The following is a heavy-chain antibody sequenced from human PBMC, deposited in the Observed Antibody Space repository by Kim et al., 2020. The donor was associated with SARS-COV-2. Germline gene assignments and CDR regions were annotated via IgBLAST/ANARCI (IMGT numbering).Heavy chain of an antibody. J-gene: IGHJ4*02. CDR3: AKGTGITIFGVVIGWSTPDY. Sequence: GGSLRLSCAASGFTFSSYAMSWVRQAPGKGLEWVSAISGSGGSTYYADSVKGRFTISRDNSKNTLYLQMNSLRAEDTAVYYCAKGTGITIFGVVIGWSTPDYWGQGTLVPVSS. D-gene: IGHD3-3*01. CDR1: GFTFSSYA. V-gene: IGHV3-23*01. CDR2: ISGSGGST.